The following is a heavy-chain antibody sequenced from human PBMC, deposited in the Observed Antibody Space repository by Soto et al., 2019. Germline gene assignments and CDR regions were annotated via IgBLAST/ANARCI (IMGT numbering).Heavy chain of an antibody. D-gene: IGHD6-13*01. V-gene: IGHV3-23*01. Sequence: GGSLRLSCAASGFTFSSYAMSWVHQAPGKGLEWVSAISGSGGSTYYADSVKGRFTISRDNSKNTLYLQMNSLRAEDTAVYYCAKIAADYYYYGMDVWGQGTTVTVSS. CDR2: ISGSGGST. CDR3: AKIAADYYYYGMDV. CDR1: GFTFSSYA. J-gene: IGHJ6*02.